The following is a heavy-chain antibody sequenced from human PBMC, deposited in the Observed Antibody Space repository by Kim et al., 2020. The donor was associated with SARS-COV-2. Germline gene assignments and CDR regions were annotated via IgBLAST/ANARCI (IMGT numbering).Heavy chain of an antibody. CDR3: ARDISATVPGAFDI. CDR2: IYYSGST. D-gene: IGHD5-12*01. J-gene: IGHJ3*02. V-gene: IGHV4-59*13. CDR1: GGSISSYY. Sequence: SETLSLTCTVSGGSISSYYWSWIRQPPGKGLEWIGYIYYSGSTNYNPSLKSRVTISVDTSKNQFSLKLSSVTAADTAVYYCARDISATVPGAFDIWGQGTMVTVSS.